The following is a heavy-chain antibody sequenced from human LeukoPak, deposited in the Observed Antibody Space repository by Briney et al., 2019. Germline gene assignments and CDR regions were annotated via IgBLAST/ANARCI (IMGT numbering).Heavy chain of an antibody. D-gene: IGHD3-22*01. CDR2: ISSSSKYI. CDR3: AKDLSSAITSALVLDV. V-gene: IGHV3-21*01. Sequence: GGSLRLSCAASGFTFSTFSMNWVRQAPGKGLEWVSSISSSSKYIFYADSVRGRFTISRDNAKNTLFLQMNSLRAEDTAVYYCAKDLSSAITSALVLDVWGQGTTVIVSS. CDR1: GFTFSTFS. J-gene: IGHJ6*02.